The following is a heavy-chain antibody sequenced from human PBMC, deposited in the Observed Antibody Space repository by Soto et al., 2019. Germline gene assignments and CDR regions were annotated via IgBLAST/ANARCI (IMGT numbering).Heavy chain of an antibody. CDR1: GFTFRYYG. D-gene: IGHD2-8*01. CDR2: IWSDGSNK. Sequence: PGGSLRLSCAASGFTFRYYGMHWVRQAPGKGLEWVAVIWSDGSNKYYADSVKGRFTISRDNSKNTLDLQMNSLRVGDTAVYYCVRGGNEDRYYYGMDVWGQGTTVTVSS. CDR3: VRGGNEDRYYYGMDV. J-gene: IGHJ6*02. V-gene: IGHV3-33*01.